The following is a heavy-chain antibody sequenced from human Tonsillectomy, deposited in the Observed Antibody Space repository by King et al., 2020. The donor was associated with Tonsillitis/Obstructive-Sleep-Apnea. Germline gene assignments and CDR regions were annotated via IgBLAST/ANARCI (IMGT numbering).Heavy chain of an antibody. J-gene: IGHJ4*02. V-gene: IGHV1-69*01. D-gene: IGHD2-21*01. CDR3: AGGVEYLFHALAY. CDR2: IIPIIGTA. CDR1: GGTFSSYA. Sequence: VQLVESGAEVKKPGSSVKVSCTASGGTFSSYAISWVRQAPGQGLEWMGGIIPIIGTANYEQKFQGRVTISADESTSTAYLGLSSLRSENTAMYYWAGGVEYLFHALAYWGQGTLVTVSS.